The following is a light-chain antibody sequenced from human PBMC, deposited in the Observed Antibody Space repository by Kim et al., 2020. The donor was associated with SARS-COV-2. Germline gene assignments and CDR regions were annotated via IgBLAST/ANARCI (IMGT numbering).Light chain of an antibody. CDR1: QSVHRN. CDR2: DAS. V-gene: IGKV3-15*01. CDR3: QQYDQWPFT. J-gene: IGKJ4*01. Sequence: EVVLTQSPATLSVSPGESVTLSCRASQSVHRNLAWYQQKPGQAPSLLIDDASTRATGIPRFSGSGSGTEFTLTISSLQPDDSAVYYCQQYDQWPFTFGGGTKVEIK.